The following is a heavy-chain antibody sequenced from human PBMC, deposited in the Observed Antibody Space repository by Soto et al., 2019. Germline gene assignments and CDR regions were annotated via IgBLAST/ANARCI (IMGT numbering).Heavy chain of an antibody. CDR2: ISSTTNYI. D-gene: IGHD3-16*01. J-gene: IGHJ6*02. V-gene: IGHV3-21*06. CDR3: ARGRGPIGRDRPYYYYYGMDV. Sequence: GGSLRLSCAASGFTFTRYSMNWVRQAPGKGLEWVSSISSTTNYIYYGDSMKGRFTISRDNAKNSLYLEMNSLRAEDTAVYYCARGRGPIGRDRPYYYYYGMDVWGQGTTVTVSS. CDR1: GFTFTRYS.